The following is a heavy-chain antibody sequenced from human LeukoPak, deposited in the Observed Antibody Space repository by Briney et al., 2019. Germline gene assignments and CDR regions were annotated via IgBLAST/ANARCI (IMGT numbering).Heavy chain of an antibody. V-gene: IGHV3-48*03. D-gene: IGHD5-12*01. CDR1: GLSFTVYE. CDR3: TTVTVATNFDY. CDR2: ISSSGTTT. J-gene: IGHJ4*02. Sequence: PGGSLRLSCAASGLSFTVYEMHWVRQAPGKGLEWISDISSSGTTTYYADSVKGRFTISRDNAKNSLYLQMNSLIAEDTAVYYCTTVTVATNFDYWGQGTLVTVSS.